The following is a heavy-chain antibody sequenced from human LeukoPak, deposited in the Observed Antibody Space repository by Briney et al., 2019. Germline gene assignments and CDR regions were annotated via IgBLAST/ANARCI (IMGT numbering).Heavy chain of an antibody. Sequence: GGSLRLSCAASGFTFSSYGMHWVRQAPGKGLGWVAVIWYDGSNKYYADSVKGRFTISRDNSKNTLYLQMNSLRAEDTAVYYCARQYCSSTSCYGAFDIWGQGTMVTVSS. V-gene: IGHV3-33*01. J-gene: IGHJ3*02. CDR2: IWYDGSNK. CDR1: GFTFSSYG. CDR3: ARQYCSSTSCYGAFDI. D-gene: IGHD2-2*01.